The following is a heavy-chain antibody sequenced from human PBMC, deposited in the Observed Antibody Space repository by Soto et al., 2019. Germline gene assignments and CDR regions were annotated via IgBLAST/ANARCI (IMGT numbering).Heavy chain of an antibody. J-gene: IGHJ4*02. Sequence: ASVKVSCKTSGYTFSAYYVHWARRAPGRGFQWLGWINPSNEITTFSEFFQGRVTMTRDTSTNTAHMELNMLTSDDTAVYYCMRGGRADSPIDYWGQGTKVTVSS. V-gene: IGHV1-2*02. CDR3: MRGGRADSPIDY. CDR2: INPSNEIT. D-gene: IGHD3-16*01. CDR1: GYTFSAYY.